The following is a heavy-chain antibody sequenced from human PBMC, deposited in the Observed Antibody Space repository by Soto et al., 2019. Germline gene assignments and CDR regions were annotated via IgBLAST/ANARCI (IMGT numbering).Heavy chain of an antibody. CDR2: IYYSGST. V-gene: IGHV4-59*08. Sequence: SETLSLTCTVSGGSISSYYWSWIRQPPGKGLEWIGYIYYSGSTNYNPSLKSRVTISVDTSKNQFSLKLSSVTAADTAVYYCARRTAGAVAFYSDYWGQGTLVTVSS. CDR3: ARRTAGAVAFYSDY. CDR1: GGSISSYY. D-gene: IGHD6-19*01. J-gene: IGHJ4*02.